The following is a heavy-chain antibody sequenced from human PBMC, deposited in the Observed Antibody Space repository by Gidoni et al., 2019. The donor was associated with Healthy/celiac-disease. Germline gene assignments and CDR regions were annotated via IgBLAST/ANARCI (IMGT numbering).Heavy chain of an antibody. V-gene: IGHV4-34*01. Sequence: QVQLQQWGAGLLKPSETLSLTCAVYGGSFSGYYWSWIREPPGKGLEWIGEINHSGSTNYNPSLKSRVTISVDTSKNQFSLKLSSVTAADTAVYYCARGVFTMVRGGRGFDPWGQGTLVTVSS. CDR2: INHSGST. J-gene: IGHJ5*02. D-gene: IGHD3-10*01. CDR1: GGSFSGYY. CDR3: ARGVFTMVRGGRGFDP.